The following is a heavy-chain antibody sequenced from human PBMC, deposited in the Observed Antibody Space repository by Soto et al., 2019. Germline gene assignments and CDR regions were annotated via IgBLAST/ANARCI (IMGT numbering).Heavy chain of an antibody. Sequence: GGSLRLSCAASGFSFDDYAVHWVRQVPGRGLEWVSSISSSSSYIYYADSVKGRFTISRDNAKNSLYLQMDSLRAEDTALYYCATEKYYYATSGYYYWGQGTLVTVS. J-gene: IGHJ4*02. CDR2: ISSSSSYI. D-gene: IGHD3-22*01. CDR1: GFSFDDYA. V-gene: IGHV3-21*01. CDR3: ATEKYYYATSGYYY.